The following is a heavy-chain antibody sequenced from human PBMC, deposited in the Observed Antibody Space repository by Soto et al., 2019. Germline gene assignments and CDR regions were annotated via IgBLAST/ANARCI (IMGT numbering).Heavy chain of an antibody. CDR1: GYTFTNYG. Sequence: QVQLVQSGVEVKKPGASVKVSCKASGYTFTNYGITWVRQAPGQRLEWLGWISAYNGNTNYAQKFQGRVTMSTDTSTSTAYMDRRSLGSEDTAVYYCARGGRFAVADTDYWGEGTLLTVSS. J-gene: IGHJ4*02. V-gene: IGHV1-18*01. CDR3: ARGGRFAVADTDY. D-gene: IGHD3-3*01. CDR2: ISAYNGNT.